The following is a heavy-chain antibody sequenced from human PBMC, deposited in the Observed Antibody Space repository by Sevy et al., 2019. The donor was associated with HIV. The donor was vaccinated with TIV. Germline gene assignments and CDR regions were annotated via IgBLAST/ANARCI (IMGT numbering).Heavy chain of an antibody. CDR2: ISSSSSHI. V-gene: IGHV3-21*01. J-gene: IGHJ6*02. Sequence: GGSLRLSCPASGFTFGSYSMNWVRQAPGKGLEWVSSISSSSSHIYYADSVKGRFTISRDNAKNSLYLQMNSLRAEDTAVYYCARVVVQGVIKYGMDVWGQGTTVTVSS. CDR3: ARVVVQGVIKYGMDV. D-gene: IGHD3-10*01. CDR1: GFTFGSYS.